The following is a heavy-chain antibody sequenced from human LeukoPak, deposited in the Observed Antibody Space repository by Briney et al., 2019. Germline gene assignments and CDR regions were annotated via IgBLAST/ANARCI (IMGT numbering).Heavy chain of an antibody. D-gene: IGHD3-22*01. Sequence: PGGSLRLSCAASGFTFSSYEMNWVRQAPGKGLEWVSVIYSGGNTYYADSVQGRFTISRDNSKNTLYLQMNSLRAEDTAVYYCARDPYYYDSSGYGGFFDYWGQGTLVTVSS. CDR1: GFTFSSYE. J-gene: IGHJ4*02. V-gene: IGHV3-66*02. CDR3: ARDPYYYDSSGYGGFFDY. CDR2: IYSGGNT.